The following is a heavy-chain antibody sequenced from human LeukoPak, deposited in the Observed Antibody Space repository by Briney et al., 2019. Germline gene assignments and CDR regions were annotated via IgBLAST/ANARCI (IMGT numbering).Heavy chain of an antibody. CDR1: GFTFSSYW. Sequence: PGGSLRLSCAASGFTFSSYWMHWVRQAPGKGLVWVSRINSDGSSTSYADSVKGRFTISRDNAKNTLHLQMNSLRAEDTAVYYCARAPPEGSSYMDVWGKGTTVTFSS. CDR2: INSDGSST. V-gene: IGHV3-74*01. D-gene: IGHD1-14*01. J-gene: IGHJ6*03. CDR3: ARAPPEGSSYMDV.